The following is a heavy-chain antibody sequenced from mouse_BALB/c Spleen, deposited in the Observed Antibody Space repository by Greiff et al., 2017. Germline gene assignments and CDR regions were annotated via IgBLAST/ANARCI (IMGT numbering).Heavy chain of an antibody. CDR2: INSNGGST. CDR1: GFTFSSYG. CDR3: ARDPPYGLDY. D-gene: IGHD1-1*02. J-gene: IGHJ2*01. Sequence: EVKLVESGGGLVQPGGSLKLSCAASGFTFSSYGMSWVRQTPDKRLELVATINSNGGSTYYPDSVKGRFTISRDNAKNTLYLQMSSLKSEDTAMYYCARDPPYGLDYWGQGTTLTVSS. V-gene: IGHV5-6-3*01.